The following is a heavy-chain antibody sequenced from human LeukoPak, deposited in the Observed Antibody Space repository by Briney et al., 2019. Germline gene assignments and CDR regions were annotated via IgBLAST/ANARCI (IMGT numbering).Heavy chain of an antibody. J-gene: IGHJ4*02. V-gene: IGHV4-30-4*01. D-gene: IGHD3-22*01. CDR1: GGSISSGDYY. CDR3: ARVPFRSYYDSSGYCFDY. Sequence: SETLSLTCTVSGGSISSGDYYWSWIRQPPGKGLEWIGYIYYSGSTYYNPSLKSRVTISVDTSKNQFSLKLSSVTAADTAVYYCARVPFRSYYDSSGYCFDYWGQGTLVTVSS. CDR2: IYYSGST.